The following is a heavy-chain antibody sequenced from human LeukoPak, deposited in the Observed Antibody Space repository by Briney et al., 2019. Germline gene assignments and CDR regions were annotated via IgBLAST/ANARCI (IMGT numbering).Heavy chain of an antibody. CDR3: ARSHGNSDY. V-gene: IGHV4-34*01. Sequence: SETLSLTCAVYGGSFSGYYWSWIRQPPGKGLEWIGEINHSGSTNYNPSLKSRVTTSVDTSKNQFSLKLSSVTAADTAVYYCARSHGNSDYWGQGALVTVSS. J-gene: IGHJ4*02. CDR2: INHSGST. D-gene: IGHD4-23*01. CDR1: GGSFSGYY.